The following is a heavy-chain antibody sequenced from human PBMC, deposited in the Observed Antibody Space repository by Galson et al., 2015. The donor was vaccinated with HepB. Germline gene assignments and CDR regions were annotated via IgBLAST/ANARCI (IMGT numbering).Heavy chain of an antibody. CDR3: ARDSLRRGSYYYDSSGGSNFQH. V-gene: IGHV3-21*01. Sequence: SLRLSCAASGFTFSSYSMNWVRQAPGKGLEWVSSISSSSSYIYYADSVKGRFTISRDNAKNSLYLQMNSLRAEDTAVYYCARDSLRRGSYYYDSSGGSNFQHWGQGTLVTVSS. CDR1: GFTFSSYS. D-gene: IGHD3-22*01. CDR2: ISSSSSYI. J-gene: IGHJ1*01.